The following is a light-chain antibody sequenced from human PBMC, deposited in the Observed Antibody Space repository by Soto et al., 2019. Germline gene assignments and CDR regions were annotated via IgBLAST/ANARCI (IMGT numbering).Light chain of an antibody. Sequence: EIVLTQSPATLSLSPGERATLSCRASQSFSNYLAWYQQKPCQAPRLLLYDASRRATGIPARFSRSGSWTAFSVTTSSLAPEDFEAEDCQHRSSRPLTFGQGTRLESK. J-gene: IGKJ5*01. CDR3: QHRSSRPLT. CDR1: QSFSNY. V-gene: IGKV3-11*01. CDR2: DAS.